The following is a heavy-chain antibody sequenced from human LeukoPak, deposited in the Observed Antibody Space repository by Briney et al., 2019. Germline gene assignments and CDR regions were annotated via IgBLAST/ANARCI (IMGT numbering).Heavy chain of an antibody. CDR1: GGSISSSNW. CDR2: IYHSGST. D-gene: IGHD2-15*01. V-gene: IGHV4-4*02. Sequence: SGTLSLTCAVSGGSISSSNWWSWVRQPPGKGLEWIGEIYHSGSTNYNPSLKSRVCISVDKSKNQFSLKLTSVTAADTAVYYCARGPHRIFDYWGQGTLVTVSS. J-gene: IGHJ4*02. CDR3: ARGPHRIFDY.